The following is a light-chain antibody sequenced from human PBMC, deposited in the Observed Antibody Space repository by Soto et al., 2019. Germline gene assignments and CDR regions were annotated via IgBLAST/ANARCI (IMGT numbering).Light chain of an antibody. J-gene: IGKJ2*01. CDR2: GAS. CDR3: QQYNNWPLRA. Sequence: EIVMTQSPATLSVSPGERATLSCRASQSVSSNLAWYQQKPGQAPRLLIYGASTRATGIPARFSGSGSGTEFTLNISSLQSEDFAVYYCQQYNNWPLRAFGQGTKLEIK. CDR1: QSVSSN. V-gene: IGKV3-15*01.